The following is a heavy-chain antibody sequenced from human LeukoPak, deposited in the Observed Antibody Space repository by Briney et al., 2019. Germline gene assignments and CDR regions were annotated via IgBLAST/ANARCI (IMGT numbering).Heavy chain of an antibody. J-gene: IGHJ4*02. CDR1: GYTLTELS. CDR3: ATGVYDSSSWQPPFDY. V-gene: IGHV1-24*01. CDR2: FDPEDGET. D-gene: IGHD6-13*01. Sequence: ASVKVSCNVSGYTLTELSMHWVRQAPGKGLGWMGGFDPEDGETIYEQKSQGRVTMTEDTYTDTAYMELSSLRSEDTAVYYCATGVYDSSSWQPPFDYWGQGTLVTVSS.